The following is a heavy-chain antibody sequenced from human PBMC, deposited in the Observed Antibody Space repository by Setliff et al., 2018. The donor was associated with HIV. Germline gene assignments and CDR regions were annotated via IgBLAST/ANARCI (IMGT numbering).Heavy chain of an antibody. J-gene: IGHJ3*01. CDR1: GFTFSSYA. CDR3: AKAIGYSYASDAFDL. Sequence: PGGSLRLSCAASGFTFSSYAMSWVRQAPGKGLEWVSTISTSGADTYDAHSMKGRFTISRDNSKNTLYLQMNSLTAEDTAVYYCAKAIGYSYASDAFDLWGQGTMVTVSS. V-gene: IGHV3-23*01. D-gene: IGHD5-18*01. CDR2: ISTSGADT.